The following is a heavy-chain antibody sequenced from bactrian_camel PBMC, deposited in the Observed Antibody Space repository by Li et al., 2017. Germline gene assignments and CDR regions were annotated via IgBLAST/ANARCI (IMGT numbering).Heavy chain of an antibody. J-gene: IGHJ4*01. V-gene: IGHV3S40*01. D-gene: IGHD4*01. CDR2: ITSLPSLFRAA. Sequence: DVQLVESGGGLVQPGESLRLSCVASGITFSRHDMSWVRQAPGKEVEWVAGITSLPSLFRAASYADSVKGRFTISRDNAENTVYLQMDSLKAEDTALYYCVTDERLPRINWGQGTQVTVS. CDR1: GITFSRHD. CDR3: VTDERLPRIN.